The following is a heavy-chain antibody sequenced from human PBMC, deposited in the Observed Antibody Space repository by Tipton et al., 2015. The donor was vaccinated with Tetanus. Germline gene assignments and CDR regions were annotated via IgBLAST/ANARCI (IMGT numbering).Heavy chain of an antibody. CDR3: ARVSCGGDCYTDAFDI. Sequence: TLSLTCTVFGGSISSYYWSWIRQPPGKGLEWIGYIYYSGSTNYNPSLKSRVTISVDTSKNQFSLKLSSVTAADTAVYYCARVSCGGDCYTDAFDIWGQGTMVTVSS. CDR1: GGSISSYY. CDR2: IYYSGST. V-gene: IGHV4-59*01. D-gene: IGHD2-21*02. J-gene: IGHJ3*02.